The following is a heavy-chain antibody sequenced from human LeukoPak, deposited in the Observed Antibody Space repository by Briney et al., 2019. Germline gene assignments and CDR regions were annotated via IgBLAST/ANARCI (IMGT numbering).Heavy chain of an antibody. Sequence: SETLSLTCTVSGGSISSSSYYWGWIRQPPGKGLEWIGSIYYSGSTYYNPSLKSRVTISVDTSKNQFSLKLSSVTAADTAVYYCARHDEYSSNHVGLDYWGQGTLVTVSS. CDR3: ARHDEYSSNHVGLDY. CDR1: GGSISSSSYY. J-gene: IGHJ4*02. D-gene: IGHD6-13*01. CDR2: IYYSGST. V-gene: IGHV4-39*01.